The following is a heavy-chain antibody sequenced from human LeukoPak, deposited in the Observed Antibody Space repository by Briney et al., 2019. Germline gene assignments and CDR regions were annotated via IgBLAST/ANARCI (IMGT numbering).Heavy chain of an antibody. CDR2: IYSGGGT. D-gene: IGHD4/OR15-4a*01. J-gene: IGHJ4*02. Sequence: GGSLRLSCAASGFTVSSNYMSWVRQAPGKGLEWVSVIYSGGGTYYADSVKGRFTISRDNSKNTLYLQMNSVRAEDTAVYYCARDSPASGAFDYWGQGTLVTVSS. V-gene: IGHV3-53*01. CDR3: ARDSPASGAFDY. CDR1: GFTVSSNY.